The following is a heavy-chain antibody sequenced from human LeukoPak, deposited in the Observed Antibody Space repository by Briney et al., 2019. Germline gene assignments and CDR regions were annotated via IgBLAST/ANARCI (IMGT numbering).Heavy chain of an antibody. Sequence: ASETLSLTCTVSGYSISSGYYWGWIRQPPGKGLEWIGSLYHSGSTYYNPSLKSRVTISVDTSKNQFSLKLSSVTAADTAVYYCARVGASAAAGTMAFDYWGQGTLVTVSS. CDR1: GYSISSGYY. CDR3: ARVGASAAAGTMAFDY. J-gene: IGHJ4*02. CDR2: LYHSGST. D-gene: IGHD6-13*01. V-gene: IGHV4-38-2*02.